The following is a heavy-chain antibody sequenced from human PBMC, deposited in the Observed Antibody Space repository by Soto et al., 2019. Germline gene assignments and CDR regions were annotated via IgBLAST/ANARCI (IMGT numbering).Heavy chain of an antibody. D-gene: IGHD5-12*01. CDR2: ISGSGGST. CDR1: GFTFSSYA. Sequence: EVQLLESGGGLVQPGGSLRLSCAASGFTFSSYAMSWVRQAPGKGLEWVSAISGSGGSTYYADSVKGRFTISRDNSENTLHLQVNSLRAEDTAVYYCGQMGQYSVYDLAYYYYYYMDFWGKGTTVTVSS. V-gene: IGHV3-23*01. CDR3: GQMGQYSVYDLAYYYYYYMDF. J-gene: IGHJ6*03.